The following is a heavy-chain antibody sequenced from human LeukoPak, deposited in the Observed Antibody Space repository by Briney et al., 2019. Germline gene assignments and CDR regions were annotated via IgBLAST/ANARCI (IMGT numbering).Heavy chain of an antibody. V-gene: IGHV3-33*06. Sequence: GGSLRLSCAASGFTFSSYGMHWVRQAPGKGLEWVAVIRYDGSNKYYADSVKGRFTISRDNSKNTLYLQMNSLRAEDTAVYYCAKNLELWFGDLLYFDSWGQGTLVTVSS. CDR1: GFTFSSYG. CDR2: IRYDGSNK. D-gene: IGHD3-10*01. CDR3: AKNLELWFGDLLYFDS. J-gene: IGHJ4*02.